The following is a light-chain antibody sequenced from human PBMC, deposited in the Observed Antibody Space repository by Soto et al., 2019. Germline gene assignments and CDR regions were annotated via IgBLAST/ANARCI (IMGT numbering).Light chain of an antibody. CDR1: QTCGSL. J-gene: IGKJ5*01. CDR3: QQYNDWPIT. Sequence: EVVLTQSPATLSVSPEDRVILSCWASQTCGSLLAWYQQKPGQAPRLLIYRASTRATDIPARFSGSGSGTEFSLTISSLQSEDLAVYYCQQYNDWPITFGQGTRLEIK. CDR2: RAS. V-gene: IGKV3-15*01.